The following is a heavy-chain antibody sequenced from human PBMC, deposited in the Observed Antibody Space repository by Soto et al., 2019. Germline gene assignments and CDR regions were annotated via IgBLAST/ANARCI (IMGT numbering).Heavy chain of an antibody. CDR2: IIPILGIA. CDR3: ARLFSSSTPDY. Sequence: QVQLVQSGAEVKKPGSSVKVSCKASGGTFSSYTISWVRQAPGQGLEWMGRIIPILGIANYAQKFQGRVTITADKSTITAYMELSSLRSEDTAVYYCARLFSSSTPDYWGQGTLVTVSS. V-gene: IGHV1-69*02. CDR1: GGTFSSYT. D-gene: IGHD6-6*01. J-gene: IGHJ4*02.